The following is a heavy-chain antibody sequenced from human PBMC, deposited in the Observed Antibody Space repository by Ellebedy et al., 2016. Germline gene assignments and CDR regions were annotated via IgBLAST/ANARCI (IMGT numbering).Heavy chain of an antibody. V-gene: IGHV4-59*08. D-gene: IGHD1-20*01. CDR2: IYYPGST. CDR1: DASTGSSY. Sequence: SETLSPTCTVPDASTGSSYWSWARQPPGKGLEWIGYIYYPGSTNYNPSLKTRFTISIDTSKNQFSLKLSSVTAADTAVYYWARHLSLEPMTFEDWGRGTLVTVSS. J-gene: IGHJ4*02. CDR3: ARHLSLEPMTFED.